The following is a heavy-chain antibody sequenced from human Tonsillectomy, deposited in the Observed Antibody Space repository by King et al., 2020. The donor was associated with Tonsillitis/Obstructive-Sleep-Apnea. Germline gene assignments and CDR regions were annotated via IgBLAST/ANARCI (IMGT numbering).Heavy chain of an antibody. Sequence: VQLVESGGDVVQPGGSLRLSCAASGFTFSTYGMHWVRQAPGKGLEWVAVIWYDGSNKYYAASVKGRFTISRDNSRNTLFLQMNSLRAADTAVYYCARQAGSNSRYFDFWGQGTLVTVSS. J-gene: IGHJ4*02. CDR2: IWYDGSNK. D-gene: IGHD4-23*01. V-gene: IGHV3-33*01. CDR3: ARQAGSNSRYFDF. CDR1: GFTFSTYG.